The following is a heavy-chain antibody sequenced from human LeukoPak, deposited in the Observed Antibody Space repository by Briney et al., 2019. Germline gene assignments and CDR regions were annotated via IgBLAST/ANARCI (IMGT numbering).Heavy chain of an antibody. J-gene: IGHJ4*02. CDR2: ISYDENNK. CDR1: GFTFSSYA. CDR3: AREAESLDY. V-gene: IGHV3-30-3*01. Sequence: GGSLRLSCAASGFTFSSYAMHWVRQAPGKGLEWVAVISYDENNKYYADSVKGRFTISGDNSKNTLRLQMNNLRPEDTAVYYCAREAESLDYWGQGTLVTVSS.